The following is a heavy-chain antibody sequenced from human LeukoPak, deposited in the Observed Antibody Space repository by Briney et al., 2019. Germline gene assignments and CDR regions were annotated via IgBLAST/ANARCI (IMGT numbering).Heavy chain of an antibody. CDR1: GGSISSSSYY. V-gene: IGHV4-39*07. CDR3: ARTARLPNS. CDR2: IYYSGST. D-gene: IGHD6-25*01. J-gene: IGHJ4*02. Sequence: PSETLSLTCTVSGGSISSSSYYWGWIRQPPGKGLEWIGSIYYSGSTYYNPSLKSRITISVDTSKNQFSLKLSSVTAADTAIYYCARTARLPNSWGQGTLVTVSS.